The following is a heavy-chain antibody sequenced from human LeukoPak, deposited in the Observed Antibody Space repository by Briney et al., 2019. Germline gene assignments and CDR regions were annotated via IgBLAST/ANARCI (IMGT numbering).Heavy chain of an antibody. CDR2: ISASGRSI. V-gene: IGHV3-21*01. D-gene: IGHD3-10*02. CDR3: ATMSGFDY. J-gene: IGHJ4*01. CDR1: GFSFSSYA. Sequence: GESLRLSCAASGFSFSSYAMTWVRQAPGKGLEWVSSISASGRSIYYADSVKGRFTTSRDNAKNSLYLQMNSLRAEDTAVYYCATMSGFDYWGQGTLVTVSS.